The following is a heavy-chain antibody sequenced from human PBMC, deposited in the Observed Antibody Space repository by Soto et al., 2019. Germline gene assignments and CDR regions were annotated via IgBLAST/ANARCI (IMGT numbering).Heavy chain of an antibody. D-gene: IGHD1-26*01. J-gene: IGHJ4*02. CDR1: GDTFTGYY. CDR3: ASAGQWELLHFDY. CDR2: INPNSGGT. V-gene: IGHV1-2*02. Sequence: GASVNVSCKSAGDTFTGYYSHWVRQSPGQGLEWMGWINPNSGGTNYAQKFQGRVTMTRDTSISTAYMELSRLRSDDTAVYYCASAGQWELLHFDYWGQGTLVTVSS.